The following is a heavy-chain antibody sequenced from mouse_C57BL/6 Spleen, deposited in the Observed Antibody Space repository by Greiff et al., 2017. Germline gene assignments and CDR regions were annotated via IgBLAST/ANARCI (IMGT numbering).Heavy chain of an antibody. CDR3: ARGIYYYGSGDY. CDR2: INPNNGGT. Sequence: EVQLQQSGPELVKPGASVKISCKASGYTFTDYYMNWVKQSHGKSLEWIGDINPNNGGTSYNQKFKGKATLTVDKSSSTAYMELRSLTSEDSAVYYCARGIYYYGSGDYWGQGTTLTVAS. D-gene: IGHD1-1*01. CDR1: GYTFTDYY. J-gene: IGHJ2*01. V-gene: IGHV1-26*01.